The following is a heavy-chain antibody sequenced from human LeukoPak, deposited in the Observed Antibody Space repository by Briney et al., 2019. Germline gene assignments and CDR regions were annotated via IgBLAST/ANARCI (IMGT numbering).Heavy chain of an antibody. D-gene: IGHD6-13*01. CDR2: INPNSGGT. CDR1: GYTFTDYY. V-gene: IGHV1-2*02. CDR3: ASPITAAGTAGFDY. Sequence: ASVTVSCKASGYTFTDYYLHWVRQAPGQGLEWMGWINPNSGGTNYAQKFQGRVTMTRDTSVSTAYMELSRLRSDDTAVYYCASPITAAGTAGFDYWGQGTLVTVSS. J-gene: IGHJ4*02.